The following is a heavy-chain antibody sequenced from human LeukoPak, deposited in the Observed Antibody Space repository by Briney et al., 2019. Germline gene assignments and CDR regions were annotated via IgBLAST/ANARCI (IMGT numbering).Heavy chain of an antibody. CDR2: IYPGDSGP. D-gene: IGHD1-26*01. CDR1: GYSFTSYC. J-gene: IGHJ3*01. CDR3: GMSGDRVPLQDDVFDV. V-gene: IGHV5-51*01. Sequence: GESLKISCKVSGYSFTSYCIGWVRQMPGKGLECMGIIYPGDSGPTYSPSFRGQVTISVDKSINTAYLQWSSLQASDTAMYYCGMSGDRVPLQDDVFDVWGQGTMVTVSS.